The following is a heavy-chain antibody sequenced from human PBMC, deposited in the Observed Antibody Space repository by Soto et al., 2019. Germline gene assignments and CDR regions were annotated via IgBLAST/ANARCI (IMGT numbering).Heavy chain of an antibody. J-gene: IGHJ4*02. CDR3: AREGSGSYYDYFDY. CDR1: GGSVSSGSYY. V-gene: IGHV4-61*01. CDR2: IYYSGST. D-gene: IGHD3-10*01. Sequence: SETLSLTCTVSGGSVSSGSYYWSWIRQPPGKGLEWIGYIYYSGSTNYNPSLKSRVTISVDTSKNQFSLKLSSVTAADTAVYYCAREGSGSYYDYFDYWGQGTLVTVSS.